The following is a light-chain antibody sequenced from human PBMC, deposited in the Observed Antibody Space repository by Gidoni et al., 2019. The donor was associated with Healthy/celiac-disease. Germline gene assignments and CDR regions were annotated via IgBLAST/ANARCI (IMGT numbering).Light chain of an antibody. Sequence: DIQMTPSPSSLSASVGDRVTITCRARQSISSYLNWYQQKPGKAPNLLIYAASSLQSGVPSRFSGSGCGTEFTIPISSLQHEDFATYYCQQSYSTPPLTFGGGTKVEIK. J-gene: IGKJ4*01. CDR2: AAS. V-gene: IGKV1-39*01. CDR1: QSISSY. CDR3: QQSYSTPPLT.